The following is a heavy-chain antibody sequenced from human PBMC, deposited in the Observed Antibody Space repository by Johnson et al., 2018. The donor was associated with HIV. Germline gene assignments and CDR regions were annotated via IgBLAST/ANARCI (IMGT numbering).Heavy chain of an antibody. CDR1: GFTFSSYD. CDR3: ASVLAAAAMGAFDI. J-gene: IGHJ3*02. V-gene: IGHV3-13*01. Sequence: EMQLVESGGGLKQPGGSLRLSCAASGFTFSSYDMHWVRQATGKGLEWVSTIGTAGDTYYPGSVKGRFTVSREDAKNSLYLQMNSLRAGDTALYYCASVLAAAAMGAFDIWGQGTMVTVSS. CDR2: IGTAGDT. D-gene: IGHD6-13*01.